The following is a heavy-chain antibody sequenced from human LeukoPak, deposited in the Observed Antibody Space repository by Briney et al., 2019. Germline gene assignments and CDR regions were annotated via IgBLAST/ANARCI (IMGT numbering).Heavy chain of an antibody. D-gene: IGHD2-21*02. J-gene: IGHJ5*02. CDR3: AREPCGGDCYSAWFDP. CDR1: GGTFSSYA. V-gene: IGHV1-69*01. Sequence: SVKVSCKASGGTFSSYAISWVRQAPGQGLEWMGGIIPIFGTANYAQKFQGRVTITADESTSTAYMELSSLRSEDTAVYYCAREPCGGDCYSAWFDPWGQGTLVTVSS. CDR2: IIPIFGTA.